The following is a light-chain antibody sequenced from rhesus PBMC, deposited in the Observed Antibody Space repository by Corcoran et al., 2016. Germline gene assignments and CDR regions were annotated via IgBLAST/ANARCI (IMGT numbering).Light chain of an antibody. CDR3: SAWDDSLNSVF. J-gene: IGLJ2*01. Sequence: QSVLTQPPSASGAPGQSVTISCSGGASNIGDKNVHWYRQLPGTAPEVVIYETNQRPSGVPDRFSGSKSGTSASLAISGLRSEDEADYYCSAWDDSLNSVFFGGGTRLTVL. CDR2: ETN. V-gene: IGLV1S4*01. CDR1: ASNIGDKN.